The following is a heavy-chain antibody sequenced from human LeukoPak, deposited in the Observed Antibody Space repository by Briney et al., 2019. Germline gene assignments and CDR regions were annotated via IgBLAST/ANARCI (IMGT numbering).Heavy chain of an antibody. D-gene: IGHD6-13*01. J-gene: IGHJ5*02. CDR3: ARSRRTTGYSTSFDP. Sequence: ASVKVSCKASGYTFTGYYMHWVRQAPGQGLEWMGWINPNSGGTNYAQKFQGRVTMTRDTSISTAYMELSRLRSDDTAVYYCARSRRTTGYSTSFDPWGQGTLVTVPS. CDR2: INPNSGGT. V-gene: IGHV1-2*02. CDR1: GYTFTGYY.